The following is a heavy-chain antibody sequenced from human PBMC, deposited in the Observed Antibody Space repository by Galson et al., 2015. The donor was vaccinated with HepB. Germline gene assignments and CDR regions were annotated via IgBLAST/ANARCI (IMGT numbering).Heavy chain of an antibody. Sequence: CLRLSCAASGFTFDDYGMSWVRQAPGEGLEWVSGINWNGGSTGYADSGKGRFTISRDNAKNSLYLQMNSLRAEDTALYHCARGVYDSSGYYYFSAFDIWGQGTMVTVSS. V-gene: IGHV3-20*01. CDR1: GFTFDDYG. J-gene: IGHJ3*02. CDR3: ARGVYDSSGYYYFSAFDI. CDR2: INWNGGST. D-gene: IGHD3-22*01.